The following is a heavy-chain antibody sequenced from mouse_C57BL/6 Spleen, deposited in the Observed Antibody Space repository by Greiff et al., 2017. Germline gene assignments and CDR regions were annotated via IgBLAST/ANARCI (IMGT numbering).Heavy chain of an antibody. Sequence: EVKLMESGPGLVKPSQSLSLTCSVTGYSITSGYYWNWIRQFPGNKLEWMGYISYDGSNNYNPSLKNRISITRDTSKNQFFLKLNSVTTEDTATYYCARDRDGYYYFDYWGQGTTLTVSS. V-gene: IGHV3-6*01. CDR1: GYSITSGYY. CDR3: ARDRDGYYYFDY. J-gene: IGHJ2*01. D-gene: IGHD2-3*01. CDR2: ISYDGSN.